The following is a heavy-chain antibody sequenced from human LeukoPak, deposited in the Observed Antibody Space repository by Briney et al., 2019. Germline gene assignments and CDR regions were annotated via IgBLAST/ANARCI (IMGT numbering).Heavy chain of an antibody. Sequence: GGSLRLSCAASGFTFSNAWMSWVRQAPGKGLEWVGRIKKKTDGETTDYAAPVKGRFTVSRDDSKNTRYLEMNSLKSDDTAVYYCAAGTGTSDFDYWGQGNLVTVS. J-gene: IGHJ4*02. D-gene: IGHD1-1*01. CDR3: AAGTGTSDFDY. V-gene: IGHV3-15*01. CDR1: GFTFSNAW. CDR2: IKKKTDGETT.